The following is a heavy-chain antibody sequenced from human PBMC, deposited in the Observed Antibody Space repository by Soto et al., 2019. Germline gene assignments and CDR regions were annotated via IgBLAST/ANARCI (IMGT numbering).Heavy chain of an antibody. CDR3: ARDGLIGVDIGWYVY. J-gene: IGHJ4*02. CDR1: GFTFSRYN. Sequence: ESGGGLVKPGGSLRLSCAASGFTFSRYNMNWVRQAPGKGLEWVSYISSSSGSTYYADSAKGRFTISRDNAKNSLYLQMNSLRAEDTAVYYCARDGLIGVDIGWYVYWGQGTLFTVS. V-gene: IGHV3-21*01. CDR2: ISSSSGST. D-gene: IGHD6-19*01.